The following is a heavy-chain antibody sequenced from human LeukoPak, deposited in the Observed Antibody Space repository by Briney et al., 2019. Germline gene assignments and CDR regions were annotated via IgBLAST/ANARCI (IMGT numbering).Heavy chain of an antibody. CDR2: MNPNSGNT. D-gene: IGHD3-3*01. CDR3: ARSAQNEYYDFWSGYYYYGMDV. V-gene: IGHV1-8*01. J-gene: IGHJ6*02. Sequence: GASVKVSCKASGYTFTSYDINWVRQATGQGPEWMGWMNPNSGNTGYAQKFQGRVTMTRNTSISTAYMELSSLRSEDTAVYYCARSAQNEYYDFWSGYYYYGMDVWGQGTTVTVSS. CDR1: GYTFTSYD.